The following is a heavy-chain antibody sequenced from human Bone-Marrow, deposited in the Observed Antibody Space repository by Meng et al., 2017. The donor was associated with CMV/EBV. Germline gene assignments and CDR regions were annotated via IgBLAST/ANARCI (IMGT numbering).Heavy chain of an antibody. D-gene: IGHD2-15*01. CDR3: ARDKRIPRKGYYYYYYGMDV. V-gene: IGHV3-30*02. Sequence: GESLKISCAASGFTFSSYGMHWVRQAPGKGLEWVAFIRYDGSNKYYADSVKGRFTISRDNAKNSLYLQMNSLRAEDTAVYYCARDKRIPRKGYYYYYYGMDVWGQGTTVTSP. CDR1: GFTFSSYG. CDR2: IRYDGSNK. J-gene: IGHJ6*02.